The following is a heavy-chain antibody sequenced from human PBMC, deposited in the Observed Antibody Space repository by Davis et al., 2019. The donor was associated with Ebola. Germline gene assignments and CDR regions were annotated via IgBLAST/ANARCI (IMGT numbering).Heavy chain of an antibody. CDR2: IWYDGSNK. CDR3: ARDLFYVLRFLEWNTPRYGMDV. D-gene: IGHD3-3*01. V-gene: IGHV3-33*08. Sequence: GESLKISCAASGFTFSSYGMHWVRQAPGKGLEWVAVIWYDGSNKYYADSVKGRFTISRDNSKNTLYLQMNSLRAEDTAVYYCARDLFYVLRFLEWNTPRYGMDVWGQGTTVTVSS. J-gene: IGHJ6*02. CDR1: GFTFSSYG.